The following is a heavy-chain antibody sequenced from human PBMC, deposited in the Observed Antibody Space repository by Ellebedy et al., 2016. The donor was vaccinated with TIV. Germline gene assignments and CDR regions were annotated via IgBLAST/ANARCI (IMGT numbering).Heavy chain of an antibody. CDR2: IYYSGST. D-gene: IGHD5-12*01. V-gene: IGHV4-59*01. CDR3: ARVYSGYENFDY. CDR1: GGSISSYY. J-gene: IGHJ4*02. Sequence: SETLSLTXTVSGGSISSYYWSWIRQPPGKGLEWIGYIYYSGSTNYNPSLKSRVTISVDTSKNQFSLKLSSVTAAYTAVYYCARVYSGYENFDYWGQGTLVTVSS.